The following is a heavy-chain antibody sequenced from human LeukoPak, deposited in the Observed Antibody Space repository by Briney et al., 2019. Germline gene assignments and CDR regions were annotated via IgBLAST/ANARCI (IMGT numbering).Heavy chain of an antibody. CDR1: GYTFTSYG. J-gene: IGHJ5*02. Sequence: ASVKVSCTASGYTFTSYGISWVRQAPGQGLEWMGWISAYNGNTNYAQKLQGRVTMTTDTSTSTAYMELRSLRSDDTAVYYCARGVVVPAAIFPSAPGWFDPWGQGTLVTVSS. CDR3: ARGVVVPAAIFPSAPGWFDP. D-gene: IGHD2-2*01. V-gene: IGHV1-18*01. CDR2: ISAYNGNT.